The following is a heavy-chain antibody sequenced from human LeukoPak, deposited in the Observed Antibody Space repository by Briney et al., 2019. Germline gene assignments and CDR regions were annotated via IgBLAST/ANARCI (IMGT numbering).Heavy chain of an antibody. Sequence: ASVKVSRKASGYTFTSYDISWVRQAPGQGLEWMGRFIPILGIANYAQKFQGRVTITADKSTSTAYMELSSLRSEDTAVYYCASYSSSWYYFDYWGQGTLVTVSS. V-gene: IGHV1-69*04. D-gene: IGHD6-13*01. CDR2: FIPILGIA. J-gene: IGHJ4*02. CDR3: ASYSSSWYYFDY. CDR1: GYTFTSYD.